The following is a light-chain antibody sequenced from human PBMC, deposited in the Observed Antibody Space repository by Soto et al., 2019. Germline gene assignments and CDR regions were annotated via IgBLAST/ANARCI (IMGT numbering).Light chain of an antibody. J-gene: IGLJ1*01. Sequence: QSALTQPASVSGSPGQSITISCTGTSSDVGGYNYVSWYQQHPGKAPKLMIYDVSIRPSGVSNRFSGSKSANTASLTISGLQAEDEADYYCSSYTSSSTLVFGTGTKLTVL. CDR2: DVS. V-gene: IGLV2-14*01. CDR1: SSDVGGYNY. CDR3: SSYTSSSTLV.